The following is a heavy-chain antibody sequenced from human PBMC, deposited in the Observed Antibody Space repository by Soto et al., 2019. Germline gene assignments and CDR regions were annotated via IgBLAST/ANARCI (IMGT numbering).Heavy chain of an antibody. D-gene: IGHD4-17*01. CDR1: GYTFTSYG. CDR3: AGHYDYGDCMGPLYX. J-gene: IGHJ4*02. Sequence: VSMKVCCNASGYTFTSYGISWVRQAPGKGLEWMGLISAYNGNTNYAKKLQGRVTMTKDTSTSTAYMELRSLRSYDTAVYYCAGHYDYGDCMGPLYXWGQASLLTVSX. V-gene: IGHV1-18*01. CDR2: ISAYNGNT.